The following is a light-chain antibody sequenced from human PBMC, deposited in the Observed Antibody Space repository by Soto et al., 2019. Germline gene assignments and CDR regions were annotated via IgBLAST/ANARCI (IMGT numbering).Light chain of an antibody. V-gene: IGKV3-11*01. CDR2: DAS. Sequence: EIVLTQSPATLSLSPGERATLSCRASQSVSRYLAWYQQKPGQAPRLLIYDASNRATGIPARFSGSGSGTDFTLTISSLEPEDFAVYYCQQRSNWPPSTFGGGTKVDIK. J-gene: IGKJ4*01. CDR1: QSVSRY. CDR3: QQRSNWPPST.